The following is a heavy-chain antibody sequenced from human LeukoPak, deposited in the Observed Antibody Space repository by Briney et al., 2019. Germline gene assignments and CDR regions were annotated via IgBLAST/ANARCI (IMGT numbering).Heavy chain of an antibody. Sequence: GGSLRLSCAASGFTFSSYGMHWVRQAPGKGLEWVAVIWYDGSNKYYADSVKGRFTISRDNPKNTLYLQMNSLRAEDTAVYYCARDVGDYGDYGYFDYWGQGTLVTVSS. V-gene: IGHV3-33*01. D-gene: IGHD4-17*01. CDR2: IWYDGSNK. CDR1: GFTFSSYG. CDR3: ARDVGDYGDYGYFDY. J-gene: IGHJ4*02.